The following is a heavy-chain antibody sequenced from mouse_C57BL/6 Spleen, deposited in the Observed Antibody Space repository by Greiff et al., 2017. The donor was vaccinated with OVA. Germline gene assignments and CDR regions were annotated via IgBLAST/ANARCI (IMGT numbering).Heavy chain of an antibody. CDR2: INYDGSST. Sequence: EVKLVESEGGLVQPGSSMKLSCTASGFTFSDYYMAWVRQVPEKGLEWVANINYDGSSTYYLDSLNSRFIISRDNAKNILYLQMSSLKSEDTATYYCAREGDYYGSGANFDYWGQGTTLTVSS. J-gene: IGHJ2*01. CDR1: GFTFSDYY. CDR3: AREGDYYGSGANFDY. V-gene: IGHV5-16*01. D-gene: IGHD1-1*01.